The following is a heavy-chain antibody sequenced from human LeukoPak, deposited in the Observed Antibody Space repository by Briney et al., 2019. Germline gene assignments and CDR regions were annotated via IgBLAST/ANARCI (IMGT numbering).Heavy chain of an antibody. CDR1: GFTFSTYA. Sequence: PGGSLRLSCAASGFTFSTYAMNWVRQAPGKGLEWVSTIGGSGGPTYYADSVKGRFTISRDNSKNTLFLQMNSLRAGDTAVYYCARAVHLDYWGQGTLVTVSS. V-gene: IGHV3-23*01. J-gene: IGHJ4*02. CDR2: IGGSGGPT. CDR3: ARAVHLDY.